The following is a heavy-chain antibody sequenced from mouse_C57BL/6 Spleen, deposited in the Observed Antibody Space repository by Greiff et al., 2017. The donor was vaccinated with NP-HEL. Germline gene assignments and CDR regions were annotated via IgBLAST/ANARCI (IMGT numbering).Heavy chain of an antibody. CDR1: GYAFSSSW. D-gene: IGHD1-1*01. CDR2: IYPGDGDT. V-gene: IGHV1-82*01. Sequence: QVQLQQSGPELVKPGASVKISCKASGYAFSSSWMNWVKQRPGKGLEWIGRIYPGDGDTNYNGKFKGKATLTADKSSSTAYMQLSSLTSEDSAVYFCARTVGYYYGSSYFAYWGQGTTLTVSS. CDR3: ARTVGYYYGSSYFAY. J-gene: IGHJ2*01.